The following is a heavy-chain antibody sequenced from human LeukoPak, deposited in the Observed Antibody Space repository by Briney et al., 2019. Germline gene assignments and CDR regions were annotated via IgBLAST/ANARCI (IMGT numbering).Heavy chain of an antibody. CDR3: ARRDIVGASDY. V-gene: IGHV3-48*01. J-gene: IGHJ4*02. CDR1: GFTFSSYS. D-gene: IGHD1-26*01. CDR2: ISSSSSTI. Sequence: PGGSLRLSCAASGFTFSSYSMNWVRQAPGKGLEWVSYISSSSSTIYYADSVKGRFTISRDNAKNSLYLQMNSLRAEDTAVYYCARRDIVGASDYWGQGTLVTVSS.